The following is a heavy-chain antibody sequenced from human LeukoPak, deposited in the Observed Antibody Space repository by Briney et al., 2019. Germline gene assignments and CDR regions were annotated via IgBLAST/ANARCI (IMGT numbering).Heavy chain of an antibody. D-gene: IGHD3-3*01. Sequence: GGSLRLSCAASGFTFSSYGMNWVRQAPGKGLEWVSYISSSSSTIYYADSVKGRFTISRDNAKNSLYLQMNSLRDEDTAVYYCARSLSALEWLLYRFDYWGQGTLVTVSS. CDR3: ARSLSALEWLLYRFDY. V-gene: IGHV3-48*02. CDR1: GFTFSSYG. CDR2: ISSSSSTI. J-gene: IGHJ4*02.